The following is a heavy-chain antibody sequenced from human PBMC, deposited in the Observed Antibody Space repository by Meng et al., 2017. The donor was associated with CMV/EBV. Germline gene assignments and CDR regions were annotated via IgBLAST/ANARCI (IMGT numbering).Heavy chain of an antibody. CDR2: ISGSGGST. CDR1: GSIFSSYA. J-gene: IGHJ3*02. Sequence: GAFLMISCAASGSIFSSYAMSWVRQAPGKGLEWVSAISGSGGSTYYADSVKGRFTISRDNSKNTLYLQMNSLRAEDTAVYYCAKDQGAYDFWSGYYTLDIWGQGTMVTVSS. V-gene: IGHV3-23*01. D-gene: IGHD3-3*01. CDR3: AKDQGAYDFWSGYYTLDI.